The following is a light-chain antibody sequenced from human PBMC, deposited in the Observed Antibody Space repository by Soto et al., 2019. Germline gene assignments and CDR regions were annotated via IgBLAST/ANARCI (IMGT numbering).Light chain of an antibody. CDR1: QSVSNN. J-gene: IGKJ5*01. CDR3: QQYSNWPT. CDR2: GAS. Sequence: EIVLTQSPGTLSLSPGEIATLSCRASQSVSNNYLAWYQQRPGQAPRLLISGASTRATGIAARFSGSGSGREFTLTISSLQSEDSALYYCQQYSNWPTFGQGTRLEI. V-gene: IGKV3-15*01.